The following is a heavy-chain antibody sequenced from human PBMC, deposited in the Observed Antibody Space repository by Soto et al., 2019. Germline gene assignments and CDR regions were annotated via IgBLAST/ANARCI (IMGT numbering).Heavy chain of an antibody. D-gene: IGHD6-19*01. CDR1: GFTFSSYS. J-gene: IGHJ4*02. Sequence: GESLKISCAASGFTFSSYSISWVRQAPGKGLEWVSAISGSGCSTNYAVSVQGPFTISSDNSKNTLYMQMHSLRAEDMAVYYCANVNNSSGWRYYFDYWGQGTLVTVSS. CDR3: ANVNNSSGWRYYFDY. CDR2: ISGSGCST. V-gene: IGHV3-23*01.